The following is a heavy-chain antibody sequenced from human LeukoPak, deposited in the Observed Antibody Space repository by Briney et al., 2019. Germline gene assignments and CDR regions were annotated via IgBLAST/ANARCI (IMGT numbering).Heavy chain of an antibody. V-gene: IGHV1-69*01. CDR3: ARGFLDVEMATIMGY. Sequence: GSSVKVSCKASGGTFSSYAISWVRQAPGQGLEWMGGIIPIFGTANYAQKFQGRVTITADESTSTAYMELSSLRSEDTAVYYCARGFLDVEMATIMGYWGQGTLVTVSS. J-gene: IGHJ4*02. CDR2: IIPIFGTA. CDR1: GGTFSSYA. D-gene: IGHD5-24*01.